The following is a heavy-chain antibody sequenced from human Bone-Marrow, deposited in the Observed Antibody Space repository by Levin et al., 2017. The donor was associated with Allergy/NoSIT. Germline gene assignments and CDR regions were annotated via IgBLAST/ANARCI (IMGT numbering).Heavy chain of an antibody. V-gene: IGHV3-7*01. CDR2: IKQDGSEK. D-gene: IGHD1-26*01. CDR1: GFTFSSYW. CDR3: ARVEVGATILPSYFDY. Sequence: LSLTCAASGFTFSSYWMSWVRQAPGKGLEWVANIKQDGSEKYYVDSVKGRFTISRDNAKNSLYLQMNSLRAEDTAVYYCARVEVGATILPSYFDYWGQGTLVTVSS. J-gene: IGHJ4*02.